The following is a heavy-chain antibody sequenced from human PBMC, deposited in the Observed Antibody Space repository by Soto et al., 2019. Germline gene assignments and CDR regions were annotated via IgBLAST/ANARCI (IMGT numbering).Heavy chain of an antibody. CDR2: IYNDGTT. CDR1: GLSVRNNY. V-gene: IGHV3-53*01. CDR3: VRPLPSGRNYGMDV. D-gene: IGHD3-10*01. Sequence: GGSLRLSCTASGLSVRNNYMSWVRQAPGMGLEWVSVIYNDGTTYYADSVKGRFTLSRDTSKNTLSLQMDSLRAEDTAVYYCVRPLPSGRNYGMDVWGQGTLVTVSS. J-gene: IGHJ6*02.